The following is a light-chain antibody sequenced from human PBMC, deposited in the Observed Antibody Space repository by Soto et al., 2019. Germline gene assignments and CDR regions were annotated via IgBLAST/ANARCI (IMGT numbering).Light chain of an antibody. V-gene: IGLV1-40*01. CDR3: QSYDTSLSGHVV. J-gene: IGLJ2*01. Sequence: QAVVTQPPSVSGAPGQRVTISCSGTRSNIGAGHDVHWYQQLPGGAPQLLIYGNTHRPSGVPDRFSGSKSGTSASLAIAELQAEDEADYFCQSYDTSLSGHVVFGGGTQLTVL. CDR1: RSNIGAGHD. CDR2: GNT.